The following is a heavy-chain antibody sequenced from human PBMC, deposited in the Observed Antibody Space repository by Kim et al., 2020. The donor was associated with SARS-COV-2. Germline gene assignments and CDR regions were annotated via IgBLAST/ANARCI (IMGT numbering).Heavy chain of an antibody. Sequence: GGSLRLSCAASGFTFSSYAMHWVRQAPGKGLEWVAVISYDGSNKYYADFVKGRFTISRDNSKNTLYLQMNSLSAEDTAVYYCARGGLLLWFGEHPVRHFDSWGQGTLVTVSS. D-gene: IGHD3-10*01. J-gene: IGHJ4*02. CDR3: ARGGLLLWFGEHPVRHFDS. CDR1: GFTFSSYA. CDR2: ISYDGSNK. V-gene: IGHV3-30*04.